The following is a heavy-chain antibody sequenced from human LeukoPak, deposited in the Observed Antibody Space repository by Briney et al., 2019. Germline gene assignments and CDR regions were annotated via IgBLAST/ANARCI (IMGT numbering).Heavy chain of an antibody. V-gene: IGHV4-34*01. Sequence: SETLSLTCAVYGGSFSGYYWSWIRQPPGKGLEWTGEINHSGSTNYNPSLKSRVTISVDTSKNQFSLKLSSVTAADTAVYYCARGGKGRGIVVVPAAIKSWFDPWGPGTLVTVSS. CDR2: INHSGST. CDR3: ARGGKGRGIVVVPAAIKSWFDP. J-gene: IGHJ5*02. D-gene: IGHD2-2*02. CDR1: GGSFSGYY.